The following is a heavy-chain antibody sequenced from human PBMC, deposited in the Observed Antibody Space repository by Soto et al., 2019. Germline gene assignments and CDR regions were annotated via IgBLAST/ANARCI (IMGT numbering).Heavy chain of an antibody. J-gene: IGHJ4*02. CDR1: GGSISSSNW. CDR2: IYHSGST. D-gene: IGHD2-8*01. Sequence: QVQLQESGPGLVKPSGTLSLTCAVSGGSISSSNWWSWARQPPGKGLEWIGEIYHSGSTNYNPSLKCRVTIAVDKSKNQFALKLSSVTAADTAVYYCARERFGNGCVSFDYWCQGTLVTVSS. CDR3: ARERFGNGCVSFDY. V-gene: IGHV4-4*02.